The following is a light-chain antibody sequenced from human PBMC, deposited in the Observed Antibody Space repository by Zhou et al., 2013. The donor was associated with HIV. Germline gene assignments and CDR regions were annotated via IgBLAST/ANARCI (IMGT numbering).Light chain of an antibody. CDR1: QIFSNW. Sequence: DIQMTQSPSTLSASVGDRVTITCRASQIFSNWLAWYQQRPGKAPKLLIYKASSLESGVPSRFSGSGSGTEFTLTISSLQPDDFATYYCQQSYSNPPTFGPGTRLEIE. V-gene: IGKV1-5*03. CDR2: KAS. J-gene: IGKJ5*01. CDR3: QQSYSNPPT.